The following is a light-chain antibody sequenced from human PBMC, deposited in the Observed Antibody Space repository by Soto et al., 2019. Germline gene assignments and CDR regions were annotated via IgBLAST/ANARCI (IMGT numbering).Light chain of an antibody. CDR1: QTVRSSY. CDR3: QQYRTSPLT. J-gene: IGKJ4*01. CDR2: GAS. V-gene: IGKV3-20*01. Sequence: EIVLTQSPGTLSLSPGERATISCRASQTVRSSYLAWYQQKPGQAPRLVIYGASSRATGIPDRFSGSGSGTDFTLTISRLEPEDFAVYYCQQYRTSPLTVGGGTKVDIK.